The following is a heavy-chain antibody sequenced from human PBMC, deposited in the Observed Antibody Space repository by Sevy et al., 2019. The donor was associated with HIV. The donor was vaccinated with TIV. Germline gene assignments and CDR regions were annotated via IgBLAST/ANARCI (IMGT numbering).Heavy chain of an antibody. V-gene: IGHV4-39*01. Sequence: SETLSLTCTVSGDSISNSRYYWGWIRQPPGKGLEWIGSVYYSGSTYYNPSLKSRVTLSIDTSKNQFLLKVNSVTATDTAVYYCANQPLTLISPPDSWGQEPWSPSPQ. J-gene: IGHJ5*01. D-gene: IGHD2-2*01. CDR2: VYYSGST. CDR3: ANQPLTLISPPDS. CDR1: GDSISNSRYY.